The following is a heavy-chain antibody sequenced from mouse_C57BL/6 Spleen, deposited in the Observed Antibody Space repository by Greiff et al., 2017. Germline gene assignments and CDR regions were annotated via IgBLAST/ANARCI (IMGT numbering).Heavy chain of an antibody. CDR3: ASFDDGYLPWCAY. J-gene: IGHJ3*01. V-gene: IGHV14-2*01. CDR2: IDPEDGET. CDR1: GFNIKDYY. Sequence: EVQLQQSGAELVKPGASVKLSCTASGFNIKDYYMHWVKQRTEQGLEWIGRIDPEDGETKYAPKFQGKATIPADTSSNTAYLQLSSLTSEDTAVYYCASFDDGYLPWCAYWGQGTLVTVSA. D-gene: IGHD2-3*01.